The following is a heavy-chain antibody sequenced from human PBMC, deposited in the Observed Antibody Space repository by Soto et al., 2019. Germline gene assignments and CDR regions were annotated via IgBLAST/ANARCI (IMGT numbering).Heavy chain of an antibody. CDR1: GSTFTDFT. CDR2: ISGDGLST. Sequence: EVQLLESGGGLVQPGVSLRLSCAGSGSTFTDFTMTWVRQAPGKGLEWVSAISGDGLSTYYAGSVKARFPLSRDNSKTTLYLQLNSLRAEDTAVYYCARRPDAFDIWGRGTMVTVSS. V-gene: IGHV3-23*01. J-gene: IGHJ3*02. CDR3: ARRPDAFDI.